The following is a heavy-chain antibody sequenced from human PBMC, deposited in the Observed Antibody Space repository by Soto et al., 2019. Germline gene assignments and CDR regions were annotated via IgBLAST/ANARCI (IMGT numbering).Heavy chain of an antibody. V-gene: IGHV1-3*01. D-gene: IGHD6-13*01. CDR1: GYTFTSYA. CDR3: ARVPGYSSSWYYFDY. J-gene: IGHJ4*02. CDR2: INAGNGNT. Sequence: QVQLVQSGAEVKKPGASVKVSCKASGYTFTSYAMHWVRQAPGQRLEWIGWINAGNGNTKYSQKFQGRVTITRDTSASTAYMELSSLRSEDTAVYYCARVPGYSSSWYYFDYWGQGTLVTVSS.